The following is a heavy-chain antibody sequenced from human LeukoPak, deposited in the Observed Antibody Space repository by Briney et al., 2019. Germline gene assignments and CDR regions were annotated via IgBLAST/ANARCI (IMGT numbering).Heavy chain of an antibody. CDR2: IYPGDSDT. J-gene: IGHJ6*03. Sequence: ESLKIYCKGSGYSFTSYWIGWVRQMPGQGLEWMGIIYPGDSDTRYSPSFQGQVTISADKSISTAYLQWSSLQASDTAMYYCARLAFCTNAVCFSNYYYSMDGWGRGTTVSVSS. CDR3: ARLAFCTNAVCFSNYYYSMDG. D-gene: IGHD2-8*01. V-gene: IGHV5-51*01. CDR1: GYSFTSYW.